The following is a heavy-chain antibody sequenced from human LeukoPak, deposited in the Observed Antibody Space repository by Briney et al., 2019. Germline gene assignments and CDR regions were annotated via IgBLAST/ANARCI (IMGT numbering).Heavy chain of an antibody. J-gene: IGHJ4*02. CDR3: ACDYGGNSGVDY. D-gene: IGHD4-23*01. CDR2: IWYDGSDK. V-gene: IGHV3-30*02. Sequence: GGSLRLSCAASGFTFGSYGMNWVRQAPGKGLEWVAFIWYDGSDKYYADSVKGRFTISRDNSKNTLYLQMNSLRAEDTAVYYCACDYGGNSGVDYWGQGTLVTVSS. CDR1: GFTFGSYG.